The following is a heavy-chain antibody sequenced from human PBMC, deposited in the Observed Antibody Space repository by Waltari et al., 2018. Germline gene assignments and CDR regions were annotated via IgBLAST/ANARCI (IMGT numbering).Heavy chain of an antibody. V-gene: IGHV3-43D*04. CDR1: GFTFDDYA. CDR2: ISWDGGST. J-gene: IGHJ4*02. CDR3: AKDAAAAGRWYFDY. Sequence: EVQLVESGGVVVQPGGSMRLSCAASGFTFDDYAMHWVRQAPGKGLEWVSLISWDGGSTYYADSVKGRFTISRDNSKNSLYLQMNILSAEDTALYYCAKDAAAAGRWYFDYWGQGTLVTVSS. D-gene: IGHD6-13*01.